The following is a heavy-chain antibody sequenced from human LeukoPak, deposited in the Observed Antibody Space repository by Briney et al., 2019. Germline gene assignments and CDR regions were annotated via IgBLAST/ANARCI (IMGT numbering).Heavy chain of an antibody. CDR3: ASTSRGTHYYDSSGYYGY. V-gene: IGHV1-69*05. CDR2: IIPIFGTA. Sequence: SVKVSCKASGGTFSSYAICWVRQAPGQGLEWMGRIIPIFGTANYAQKFQGRVTITTDESTSTAYMELSSLRSEDTAVYYCASTSRGTHYYDSSGYYGYWGQGTLVTVSS. D-gene: IGHD3-22*01. CDR1: GGTFSSYA. J-gene: IGHJ4*02.